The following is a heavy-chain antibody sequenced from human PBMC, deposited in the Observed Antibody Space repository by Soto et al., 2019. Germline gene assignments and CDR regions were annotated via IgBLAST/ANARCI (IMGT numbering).Heavy chain of an antibody. CDR3: ARDPGWEQSSDAFDI. V-gene: IGHV3-33*01. J-gene: IGHJ3*02. CDR1: GFTFSSYG. Sequence: QVQLVESGGGVVQPGRSLRLSCAASGFTFSSYGMHWVRQAPGKGLEWVAVIWYDGSNKYYADSVKGRFTISRDNSKNTLYLQMNTLRAEDTAVYYCARDPGWEQSSDAFDIWGQGTMVTVSS. CDR2: IWYDGSNK. D-gene: IGHD1-26*01.